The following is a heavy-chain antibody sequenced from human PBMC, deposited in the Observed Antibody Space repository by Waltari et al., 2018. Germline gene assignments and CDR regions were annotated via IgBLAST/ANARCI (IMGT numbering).Heavy chain of an antibody. J-gene: IGHJ6*02. Sequence: QVQLQESGPGLVKPSETLSLTCTVSGGSISPYYWSWIRQPPGKGLEWLGYIYYTGTTNYNPSLKSRVTISVDTSKNQFSLKLTSVTVADTAMYYCARTIAARPEDYYYYGMDVWGQGTTVTVSS. V-gene: IGHV4-59*08. D-gene: IGHD6-6*01. CDR2: IYYTGTT. CDR3: ARTIAARPEDYYYYGMDV. CDR1: GGSISPYY.